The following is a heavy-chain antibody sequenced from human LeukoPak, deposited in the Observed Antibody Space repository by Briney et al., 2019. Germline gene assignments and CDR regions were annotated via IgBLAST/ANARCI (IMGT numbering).Heavy chain of an antibody. CDR2: INPNSGGT. V-gene: IGHV1-2*02. D-gene: IGHD3-10*01. CDR3: ARGWYYGSGSYDY. Sequence: WASVKVSCKASGYTFTAYYMHGVRQPPDQGLKWMGWINPNSGGTNYAQKFQGRVTMTRDTSISTAYMELSRLRSDDTAVFYCARGWYYGSGSYDYWGQGTLVTVSS. CDR1: GYTFTAYY. J-gene: IGHJ4*02.